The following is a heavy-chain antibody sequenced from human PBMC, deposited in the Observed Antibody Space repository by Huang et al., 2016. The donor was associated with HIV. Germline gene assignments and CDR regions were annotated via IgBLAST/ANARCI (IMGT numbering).Heavy chain of an antibody. V-gene: IGHV1-18*01. CDR3: ARVPSDHFSDY. CDR2: VSDYNGYT. CDR1: GYTFSIYG. J-gene: IGHJ4*02. Sequence: QIQLVQSGPEVKKPGASVKVSCKASGYTFSIYGISWVRQAPGQGPGWMGWVSDYNGYTNYSRKFQGRVTMTADTSASTAYMDLRSLTSDDTAVYYCARVPSDHFSDYWGQGTLVTVSS.